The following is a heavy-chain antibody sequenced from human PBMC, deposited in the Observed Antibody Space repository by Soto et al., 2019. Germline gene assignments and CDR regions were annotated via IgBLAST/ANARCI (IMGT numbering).Heavy chain of an antibody. D-gene: IGHD2-2*01. Sequence: GSLRLSCAASGFTFSSYSMNWVRQAPGEGLEWVSYISSSSSTIYYADSVKGRFTISRDNAKNSLYLQMNSLRDEDTAVYYCAREYCSTSCYRGINWFDPWGQGTLVTVSS. CDR1: GFTFSSYS. CDR2: ISSSSSTI. CDR3: AREYCSTSCYRGINWFDP. J-gene: IGHJ5*02. V-gene: IGHV3-48*02.